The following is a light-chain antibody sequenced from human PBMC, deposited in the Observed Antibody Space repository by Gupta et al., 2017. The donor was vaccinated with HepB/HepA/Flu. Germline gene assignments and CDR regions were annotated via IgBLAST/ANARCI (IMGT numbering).Light chain of an antibody. CDR1: QSISSW. J-gene: IGKJ1*01. V-gene: IGKV1-5*03. CDR2: KAS. CDR3: QQYNSYSGT. Sequence: DIHMTPSPSALSASVGDRVTITCRASQSISSWLAWYQQKPGKAPKLLLYKASSLESGVPSRFSGSGSGTEFTLTISSLQPDDFATYYCQQYNSYSGTFGQGTKVEIK.